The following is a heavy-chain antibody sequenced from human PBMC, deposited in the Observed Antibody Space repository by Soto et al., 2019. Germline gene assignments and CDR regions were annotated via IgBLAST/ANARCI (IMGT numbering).Heavy chain of an antibody. J-gene: IGHJ4*02. CDR1: GFTFRSYE. Sequence: GGSLRLSCAGTGFTFRSYEMNWVRQAPGKGLEWLSYISSSGSTRNYADSLKGRFTISRDNARNSLYLQMNSLRAEDTAVYYCAVTTYYDNSGPYYFDYWGQGILVTVSS. CDR3: AVTTYYDNSGPYYFDY. CDR2: ISSSGSTR. D-gene: IGHD3-22*01. V-gene: IGHV3-48*03.